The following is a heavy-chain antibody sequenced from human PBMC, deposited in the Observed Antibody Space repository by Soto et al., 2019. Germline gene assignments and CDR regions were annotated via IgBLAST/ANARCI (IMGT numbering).Heavy chain of an antibody. D-gene: IGHD2-2*02. CDR3: ARGRGRYCSSTSCYTSVYHFDY. CDR1: GYTFTGYY. J-gene: IGHJ4*02. V-gene: IGHV1-2*04. CDR2: INPNSGGT. Sequence: ASVKVPCKASGYTFTGYYMHWVRQAPGQGLEWMGWINPNSGGTNYAQKFQGWVTMTRDTSISTAYMELSRLRSDDTAVYYCARGRGRYCSSTSCYTSVYHFDYWGQGTLVTVSS.